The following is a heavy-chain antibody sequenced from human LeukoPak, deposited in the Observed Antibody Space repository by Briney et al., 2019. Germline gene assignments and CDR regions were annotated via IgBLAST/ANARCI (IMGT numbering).Heavy chain of an antibody. J-gene: IGHJ3*02. V-gene: IGHV4-59*01. CDR3: ARAVGGASDI. CDR2: IYYSGST. D-gene: IGHD3-16*01. CDR1: GGSISGYY. Sequence: SETLSLTCTVSGGSISGYYWSWIRQPPGKGLEWMGYIYYSGSTNYNPSLESRVTISVDTSKNQFSLKLNSVIAADTAVYYCARAVGGASDIWSQGTMVTVSS.